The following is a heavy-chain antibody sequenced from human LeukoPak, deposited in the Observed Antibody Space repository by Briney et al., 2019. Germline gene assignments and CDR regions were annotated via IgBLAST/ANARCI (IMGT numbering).Heavy chain of an antibody. CDR3: ARALAVAGTSDY. CDR2: MNPNSGNT. Sequence: ASVKVSCKASGYTFTSYDINWVRQATGQGLEWMGWMNPNSGNTGYAQKFQGRVTMTRNTSISTAYMELSSLRSEDTAVYYCARALAVAGTSDYWGRGTLVTVSS. D-gene: IGHD6-13*01. V-gene: IGHV1-8*01. CDR1: GYTFTSYD. J-gene: IGHJ4*02.